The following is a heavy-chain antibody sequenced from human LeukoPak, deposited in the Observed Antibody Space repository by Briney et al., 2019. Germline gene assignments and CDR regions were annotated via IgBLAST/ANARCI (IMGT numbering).Heavy chain of an antibody. J-gene: IGHJ4*02. D-gene: IGHD3-3*01. CDR3: AKVPAVRITIFGVSFDF. CDR2: ISGSGGST. V-gene: IGHV3-23*01. Sequence: GGSLRLSCAASGFTFSSYAMNWVRQAPGKGLEWVSAISGSGGSTYYADSVKGRFTISRDNSKNTLYLQMNRLRAEDTAVYYCAKVPAVRITIFGVSFDFWGQGTLVTVSS. CDR1: GFTFSSYA.